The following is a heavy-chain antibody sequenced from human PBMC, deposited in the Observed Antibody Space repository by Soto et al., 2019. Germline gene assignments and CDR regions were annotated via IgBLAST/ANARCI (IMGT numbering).Heavy chain of an antibody. CDR3: GRCRTDSYAMEV. Sequence: ASVKVSCKASGYSFTSYGIGWVRQVPGQGPEWMGWISPYNGRTNYAQSVKGRVVMTTDISTNTVYLELRSLRSDDSAVYYCGRCRTDSYAMEVWGQGTTVPVYS. CDR2: ISPYNGRT. D-gene: IGHD5-18*01. CDR1: GYSFTSYG. J-gene: IGHJ6*02. V-gene: IGHV1-18*01.